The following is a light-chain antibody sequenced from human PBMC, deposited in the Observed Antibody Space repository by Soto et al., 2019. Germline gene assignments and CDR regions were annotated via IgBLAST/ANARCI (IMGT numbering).Light chain of an antibody. V-gene: IGKV1-9*01. J-gene: IGKJ4*01. CDR1: QGISSY. CDR3: QQLNSYLPLT. CDR2: AAS. Sequence: DIQLTQSPSFLSASVGDRVTITCRASQGISSYLAWYQQKPGKAPKLLIYAASTLQSGVPSRFSGSGSGTEFTLTISSLQPEDFATYYCQQLNSYLPLTFGGGTMVEIK.